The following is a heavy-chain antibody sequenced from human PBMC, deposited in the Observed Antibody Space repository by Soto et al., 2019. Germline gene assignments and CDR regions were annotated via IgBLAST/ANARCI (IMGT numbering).Heavy chain of an antibody. J-gene: IGHJ6*02. CDR3: ARDGAGAGIAAVMDGMDV. Sequence: PSETLSLTCAVSGGSISSGDYSWNWIRQPPGKGMEWIGYIYFGGSTYYNPSLKSRVTISVDKSKNQFSLKLSSVTAADTAVYYCARDGAGAGIAAVMDGMDVWGQGTTVTVSS. CDR1: GGSISSGDYS. D-gene: IGHD6-13*01. CDR2: IYFGGST. V-gene: IGHV4-30-2*01.